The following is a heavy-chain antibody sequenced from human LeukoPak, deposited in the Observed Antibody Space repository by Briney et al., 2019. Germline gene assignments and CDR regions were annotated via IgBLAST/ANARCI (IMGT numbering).Heavy chain of an antibody. CDR2: INPNSGGT. CDR1: GYTFTGYY. V-gene: IGHV1-2*02. CDR3: ARDLFSKIAARPTFDY. Sequence: ASVKVSCKASGYTFTGYYMHWVRQAPGQGLEWMGWINPNSGGTNYAQKFQGRVTMTRDTSISTAYMELSRLRSDDTAVYYCARDLFSKIAARPTFDYWGQGTLVTVSS. D-gene: IGHD6-6*01. J-gene: IGHJ4*02.